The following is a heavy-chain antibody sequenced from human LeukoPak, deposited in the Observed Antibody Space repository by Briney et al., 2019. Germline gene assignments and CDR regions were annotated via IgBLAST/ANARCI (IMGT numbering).Heavy chain of an antibody. V-gene: IGHV4-4*07. D-gene: IGHD3-10*01. Sequence: SETLSLTCTVSGGSISSYYWSCIRQPAGKGLEWIGRIYTSGSTNYNPSLKSRVTMSVDTSKNQFSLKLSSVTAADTAVYYCARVVSWFGIYYFDYWGQGTLVTVSS. J-gene: IGHJ4*02. CDR1: GGSISSYY. CDR3: ARVVSWFGIYYFDY. CDR2: IYTSGST.